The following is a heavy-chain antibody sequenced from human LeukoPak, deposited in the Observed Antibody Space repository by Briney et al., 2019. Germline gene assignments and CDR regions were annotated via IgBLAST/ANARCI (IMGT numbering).Heavy chain of an antibody. CDR1: GGSFSGYY. Sequence: PSETLSLTCAVYGGSFSGYYWSWIRQPPGKGLEWIGEINHSGSTNYNPSLKSRVTISVDTSKNQFSLKLSSVTVADTAVYYCARARLVPVWSGYYSYYYGMDAWGQGTTVTVSS. D-gene: IGHD3-3*01. J-gene: IGHJ6*02. V-gene: IGHV4-34*01. CDR2: INHSGST. CDR3: ARARLVPVWSGYYSYYYGMDA.